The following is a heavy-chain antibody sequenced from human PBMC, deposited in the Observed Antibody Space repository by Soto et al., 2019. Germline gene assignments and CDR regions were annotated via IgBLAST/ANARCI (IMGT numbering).Heavy chain of an antibody. V-gene: IGHV3-53*01. CDR2: LYTGGTT. Sequence: PGGSLRLSCAVSGFSVSDNWMSWVRQAPGKGLEWVSVLYTGGTTYYADSVKGRFTISGDTSNNTLYLQMNSLRAEDTAVYYCARTTGNQHFSFSYWGQGTLVPVSS. J-gene: IGHJ4*02. CDR1: GFSVSDNW. CDR3: ARTTGNQHFSFSY. D-gene: IGHD2-8*02.